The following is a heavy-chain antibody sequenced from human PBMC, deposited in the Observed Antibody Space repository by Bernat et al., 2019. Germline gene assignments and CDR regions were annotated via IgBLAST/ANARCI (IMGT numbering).Heavy chain of an antibody. CDR3: VKDWEWGTVVRATVDY. CDR1: GFIFSKYA. D-gene: IGHD3-16*01. Sequence: EVQLVESGGGSVQPGGSLRLSCVASGFIFSKYAMTWIRQSPEKGLEYVSSIDGRGDNTYYAASVKGRFTISRDNSKNSLYLQMNSLRVEDTAKYYCVKDWEWGTVVRATVDYWGQGTLVTVSS. CDR2: IDGRGDNT. V-gene: IGHV3-23*04. J-gene: IGHJ4*02.